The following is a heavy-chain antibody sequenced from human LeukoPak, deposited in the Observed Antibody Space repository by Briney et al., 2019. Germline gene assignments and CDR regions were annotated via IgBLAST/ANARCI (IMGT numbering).Heavy chain of an antibody. CDR2: ISNSGSTI. V-gene: IGHV3-48*03. CDR1: GFTFTSYE. J-gene: IGHJ4*02. D-gene: IGHD5-12*01. CDR3: ARDPEWLRLMDY. Sequence: GGSLRLSCAASGFTFTSYEMNWVRQAPGKGLEWVSYISNSGSTIFYADSVKGRFTISRDNTKNSLYLQMNSLRAEDTAVYYCARDPEWLRLMDYWGQGTLVTVSS.